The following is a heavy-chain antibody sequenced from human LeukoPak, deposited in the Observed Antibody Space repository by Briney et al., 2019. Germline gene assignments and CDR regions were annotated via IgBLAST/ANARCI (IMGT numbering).Heavy chain of an antibody. D-gene: IGHD3-22*01. J-gene: IGHJ4*02. Sequence: SGTLSLTCAVYGGSFSGYYWSWIRQPPGKGLEWIGEINHSGSTNYNPSLKSRVTISVDTSKNQFSLKLSSVTAADTAVYYCARSGGWLLRFDYWGQGTLVTVSS. V-gene: IGHV4-34*01. CDR2: INHSGST. CDR3: ARSGGWLLRFDY. CDR1: GGSFSGYY.